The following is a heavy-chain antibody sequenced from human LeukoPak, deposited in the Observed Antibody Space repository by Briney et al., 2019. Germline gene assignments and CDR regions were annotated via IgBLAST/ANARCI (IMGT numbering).Heavy chain of an antibody. V-gene: IGHV3-21*01. Sequence: GGSLRLSCAASGFTFSSYSMNWVRQAPGKGLEWVSSISSSSSYIYYADSVKGRFTISRDNAKNSLYLQMNSLRAEDTAVYYCAREGRDSSEDLYYFDYWGQGTLVTVSS. CDR3: AREGRDSSEDLYYFDY. CDR1: GFTFSSYS. J-gene: IGHJ4*02. CDR2: ISSSSSYI. D-gene: IGHD3-22*01.